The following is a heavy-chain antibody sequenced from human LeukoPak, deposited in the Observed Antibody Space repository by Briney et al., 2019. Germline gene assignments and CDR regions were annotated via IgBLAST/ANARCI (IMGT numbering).Heavy chain of an antibody. J-gene: IGHJ3*01. CDR1: GYTFTDHY. D-gene: IGHD4-17*01. Sequence: ASVKVSCKASGYTFTDHYIHWVRQAPGQGLEWMGWINPNSGASNYAQKFQGRVTMTRDTSISTAYMELSSLRSDDTAVYYCAREAFTTVTTATDAFDFWGQGTMVTVSS. CDR2: INPNSGAS. V-gene: IGHV1-2*02. CDR3: AREAFTTVTTATDAFDF.